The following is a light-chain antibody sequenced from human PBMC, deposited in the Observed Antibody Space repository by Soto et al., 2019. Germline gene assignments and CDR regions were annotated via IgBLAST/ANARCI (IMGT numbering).Light chain of an antibody. Sequence: DIQMTQSPSTLSASVGDRVTITCRASQNINSWLAWYQQKPGKAPNLLIYEASSLESVFSSRFGGSGSGTEFTLTISSLQHDNFATYFCKQYNSYSWTFGQGTKVDIK. CDR1: QNINSW. V-gene: IGKV1-5*03. CDR2: EAS. J-gene: IGKJ1*01. CDR3: KQYNSYSWT.